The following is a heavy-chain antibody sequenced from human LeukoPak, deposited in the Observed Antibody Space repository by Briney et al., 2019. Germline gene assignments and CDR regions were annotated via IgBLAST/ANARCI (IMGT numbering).Heavy chain of an antibody. CDR2: ISGSGDST. Sequence: GGSLRLSCAASGFTFSSYWMTWVRQAPGKGLEWVSAISGSGDSTYYADSVKGRFTISRDNSKNTLYLQMSSLRAEDTAVYHCAKSPPDNYHYYYGMDVWGQGTTVTVSS. V-gene: IGHV3-23*01. D-gene: IGHD5-24*01. CDR3: AKSPPDNYHYYYGMDV. J-gene: IGHJ6*02. CDR1: GFTFSSYW.